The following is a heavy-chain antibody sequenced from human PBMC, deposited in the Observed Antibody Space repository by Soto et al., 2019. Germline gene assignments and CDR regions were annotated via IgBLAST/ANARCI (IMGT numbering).Heavy chain of an antibody. J-gene: IGHJ4*02. CDR3: ACPTQDYVDRAYDY. CDR1: GYTFTTYW. CDR2: IDPSDSYT. Sequence: PGESLKISCQGSGYTFTTYWITWVRQMPGRGLEWMGRIDPSDSYTNYSPSFQGHVTISADKSTNTAYLEWRSLKASDSAIYYCACPTQDYVDRAYDYCGQGTLVTVSS. D-gene: IGHD3-16*01. V-gene: IGHV5-10-1*01.